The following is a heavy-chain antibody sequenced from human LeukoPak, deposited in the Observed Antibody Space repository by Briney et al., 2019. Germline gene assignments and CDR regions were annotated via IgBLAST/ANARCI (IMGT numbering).Heavy chain of an antibody. CDR2: IYYSGST. V-gene: IGHV4-59*01. J-gene: IGHJ4*02. CDR1: GGSISSYY. Sequence: ASETLSLTCTVSGGSISSYYWSWIRQPPGKGLEWIGYIYYSGSTNYNPSLKSRVTISLDTSKNQFSLKLSSVTAADTAVYYCAGSRSNTLYFDYWGQGTLLTVSS. CDR3: AGSRSNTLYFDY. D-gene: IGHD2-15*01.